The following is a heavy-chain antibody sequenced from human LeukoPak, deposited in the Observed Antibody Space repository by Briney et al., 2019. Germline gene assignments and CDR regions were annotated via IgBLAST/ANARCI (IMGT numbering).Heavy chain of an antibody. D-gene: IGHD3-22*01. Sequence: GASVKVSCKASGGTFSSYAISWVRQAPGQGLEWMRRIIPILGIANYAQKFQGRVTITADKSTSTAYMELSSLRSEDTAVYYCASITMIVVAPGAFDIWGQGTMVTVSS. CDR1: GGTFSSYA. J-gene: IGHJ3*02. V-gene: IGHV1-69*04. CDR3: ASITMIVVAPGAFDI. CDR2: IIPILGIA.